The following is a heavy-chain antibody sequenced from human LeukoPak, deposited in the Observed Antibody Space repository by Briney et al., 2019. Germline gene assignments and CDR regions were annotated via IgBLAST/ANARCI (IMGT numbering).Heavy chain of an antibody. J-gene: IGHJ6*03. CDR3: ARVYSSSWDPDYYYYYMDV. CDR1: GGSISSSSYY. D-gene: IGHD6-13*01. CDR2: IYYSGST. V-gene: IGHV4-39*07. Sequence: SETLSLTCTVSGGSISSSSYYWGWIRQPPGKGLEWIGSIYYSGSTYYNPSLKSRVTISVDKSKNQFSLKLSSVTAADTAVYYCARVYSSSWDPDYYYYYMDVWGKGTTVTVSS.